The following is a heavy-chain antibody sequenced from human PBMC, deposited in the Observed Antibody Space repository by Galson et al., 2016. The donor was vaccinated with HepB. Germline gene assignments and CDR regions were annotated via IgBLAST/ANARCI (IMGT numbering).Heavy chain of an antibody. Sequence: SLRLSCAASGFSFSDHDMNWVRQTPGKRLEWVSNINYRGEKTFYDASVKGRFTISRDNSNNTLYLQMNNLRAEDTAVYYCVKDPNWQSGYWGQGSLVTVSS. J-gene: IGHJ4*02. D-gene: IGHD2-8*01. CDR1: GFSFSDHD. CDR2: INYRGEKT. CDR3: VKDPNWQSGY. V-gene: IGHV3-23*01.